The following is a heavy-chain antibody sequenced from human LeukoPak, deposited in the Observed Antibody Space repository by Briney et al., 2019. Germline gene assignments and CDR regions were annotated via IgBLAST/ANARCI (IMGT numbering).Heavy chain of an antibody. CDR2: ISSSSSTI. CDR1: GFTFSSYS. J-gene: IGHJ3*02. Sequence: GGSLRLSCVASGFTFSSYSMNWVRQAPGKGLEWVSYISSSSSTIYYADSVKGRFTISRDNSKNTLYLQMNSLRAEDTAVYYCARVKRAVAVSPNGAFDIWGQGTMVTVSS. CDR3: ARVKRAVAVSPNGAFDI. D-gene: IGHD6-19*01. V-gene: IGHV3-48*01.